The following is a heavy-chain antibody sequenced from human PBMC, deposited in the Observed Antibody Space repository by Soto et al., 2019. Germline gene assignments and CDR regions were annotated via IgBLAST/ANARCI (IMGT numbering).Heavy chain of an antibody. CDR2: ISAYNGNT. CDR1: GYTFTSYG. Sequence: ASVKVSCKASGYTFTSYGISWVRRAPGQGLEWMGWISAYNGNTNYAQKLQGRVTMTTDTSTSTAYMELRSLRSDDTAVYYCARDDMIVVVEAAFDIWGQGTMVTVSS. V-gene: IGHV1-18*01. D-gene: IGHD3-22*01. CDR3: ARDDMIVVVEAAFDI. J-gene: IGHJ3*02.